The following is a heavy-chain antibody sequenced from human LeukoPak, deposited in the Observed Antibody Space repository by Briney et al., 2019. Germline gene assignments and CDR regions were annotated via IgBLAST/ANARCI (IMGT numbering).Heavy chain of an antibody. CDR3: AHHPRIAAAGTRNYYYGMDV. CDR1: GFSLSTSGVG. V-gene: IGHV2-5*01. J-gene: IGHJ6*02. CDR2: IYWNDDK. D-gene: IGHD6-13*01. Sequence: SGPTLVKPTQTLTLTCTFSGFSLSTSGVGVGWIRQPPGKALEWLAPIYWNDDKRYSPSLKSRLTITKDTSKNQVVLTMTNMDPVDTATYYCAHHPRIAAAGTRNYYYGMDVWGQGTTVTVSS.